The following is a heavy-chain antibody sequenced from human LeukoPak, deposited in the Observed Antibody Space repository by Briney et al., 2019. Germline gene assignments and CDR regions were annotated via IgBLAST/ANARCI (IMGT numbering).Heavy chain of an antibody. V-gene: IGHV3-7*01. J-gene: IGHJ4*02. D-gene: IGHD3-10*01. CDR3: ARDNHPYYYGSGTYN. CDR1: GFTFSSYW. CDR2: IKQDGSEK. Sequence: GGSLRLSCAASGFTFSSYWMSWVRQAPGKGLEWVANIKQDGSEKYYVDSVKGRFTISRDNAKNSLYLQMNSPRAEDTAVYYCARDNHPYYYGSGTYNWGQGTLVTVSS.